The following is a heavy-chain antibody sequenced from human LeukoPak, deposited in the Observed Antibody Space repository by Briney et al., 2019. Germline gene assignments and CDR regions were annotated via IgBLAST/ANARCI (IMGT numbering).Heavy chain of an antibody. CDR3: ARVRDDYTYFDC. D-gene: IGHD4-11*01. V-gene: IGHV3-74*01. CDR1: GFTFSSYW. CDR2: INSDGSRT. J-gene: IGHJ4*02. Sequence: SGGSLRLPCAASGFTFSSYWMHWVRQAPGKGLMWVSRINSDGSRTTYADSVRGRFTISRDNAKSTLHLQMNSLRAEDTAVYYCARVRDDYTYFDCWGQGTLVTVPS.